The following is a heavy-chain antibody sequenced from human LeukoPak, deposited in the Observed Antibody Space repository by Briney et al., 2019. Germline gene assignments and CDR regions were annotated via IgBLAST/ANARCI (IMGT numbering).Heavy chain of an antibody. CDR2: LSYTGKT. CDR1: GVSVSTSH. D-gene: IGHD2/OR15-2a*01. V-gene: IGHV4-59*02. CDR3: SEGYFEPFDH. Sequence: AETLSLTCNVSGVSVSTSHWNWIRQRPGRAVEWIGCLSYTGKTDYNPSLKSRVRISLGSSNNHFSLKLTSVTAADTAVYYCSEGYFEPFDHWGQGILVTVSS. J-gene: IGHJ4*02.